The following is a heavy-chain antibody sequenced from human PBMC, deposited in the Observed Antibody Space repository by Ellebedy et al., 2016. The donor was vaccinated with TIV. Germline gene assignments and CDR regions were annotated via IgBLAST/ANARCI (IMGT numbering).Heavy chain of an antibody. CDR1: GYTFTGYY. J-gene: IGHJ6*02. CDR3: RVGYSYARDYYYYGMDV. D-gene: IGHD5-18*01. CDR2: FDPEDGET. Sequence: ASVKVSCKASGYTFTGYYMHWVRQVPGQGLEWMGGFDPEDGETIHAQKFQGRVTMTEVTSTDTAYMELSSLRSEDTAVYYCRVGYSYARDYYYYGMDVWGQGTTVTVSS. V-gene: IGHV1-24*01.